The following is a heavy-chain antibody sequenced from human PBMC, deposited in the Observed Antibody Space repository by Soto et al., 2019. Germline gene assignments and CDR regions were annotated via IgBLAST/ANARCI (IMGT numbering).Heavy chain of an antibody. Sequence: EVQLVESGGGLVQPGGSLRLSCAASGFTVSSKYMTWVRQAPGKGLEWVSLINSGGTTYYADSVKGSFTISRDTSENTLHLQMDSLRVEDTAVYYCARDDVLCEGGRCYGRPLDVWGKGTTVTVSS. CDR1: GFTVSSKY. D-gene: IGHD2-15*01. V-gene: IGHV3-66*01. CDR3: ARDDVLCEGGRCYGRPLDV. J-gene: IGHJ6*04. CDR2: INSGGTT.